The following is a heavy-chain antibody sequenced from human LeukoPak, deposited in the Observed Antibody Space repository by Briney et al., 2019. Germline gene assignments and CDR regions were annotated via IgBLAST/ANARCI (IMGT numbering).Heavy chain of an antibody. Sequence: ASVKVSCKASGYIFSGHYIQWVRQAPGQGLEWMGWINPASGGTNNAQKFHGRVTMTTDTSISTLYMELNSLRSDDTAVYYCARVLFPSGPTHCFDRWGQGTLVTVSS. D-gene: IGHD2-21*01. CDR1: GYIFSGHY. J-gene: IGHJ5*02. CDR3: ARVLFPSGPTHCFDR. CDR2: INPASGGT. V-gene: IGHV1-2*02.